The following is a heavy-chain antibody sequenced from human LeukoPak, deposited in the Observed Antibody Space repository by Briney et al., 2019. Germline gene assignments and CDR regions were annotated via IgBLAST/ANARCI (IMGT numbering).Heavy chain of an antibody. CDR2: ISYDGSNK. CDR3: ARASTPYGSGSYYDY. D-gene: IGHD3-10*01. Sequence: GSLRLSCAASGFTFSSYAMHWVRQAPGKGLEWVAVISYDGSNKYYADSVKGRFTISRDNSKNTLYLQMNSLRAEDTAVYYCARASTPYGSGSYYDYWGQGTLVTVSS. V-gene: IGHV3-30-3*01. CDR1: GFTFSSYA. J-gene: IGHJ4*02.